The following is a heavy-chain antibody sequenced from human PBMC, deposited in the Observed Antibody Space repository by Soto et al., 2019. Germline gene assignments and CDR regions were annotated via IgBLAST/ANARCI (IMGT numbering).Heavy chain of an antibody. J-gene: IGHJ4*02. Sequence: QVQLVESGGGVVQPGRSLRLSCAASGFSFSRYGMHWVRQAPGKGLEWVAVISYDVSNKYYADSVKGRFTISRDNSKNTLYLQVNSLRAEDTAVYYCAKDGLRFLEWLSYFDYWGQGTLVTVSS. V-gene: IGHV3-30*18. CDR3: AKDGLRFLEWLSYFDY. CDR2: ISYDVSNK. CDR1: GFSFSRYG. D-gene: IGHD3-3*01.